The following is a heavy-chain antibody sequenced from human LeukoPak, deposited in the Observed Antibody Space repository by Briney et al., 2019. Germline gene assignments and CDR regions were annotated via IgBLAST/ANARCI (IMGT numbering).Heavy chain of an antibody. CDR3: ARHAYYYDSSGYLVYFDY. V-gene: IGHV4-59*08. J-gene: IGHJ4*02. D-gene: IGHD3-22*01. Sequence: SETLSLTCTVSGGSISSYYWSWIRQPPGKGLEWIGYIYYSGSTNYNPSLKSRVTISVDTSKNQFSLKLSSVTAADTAVYYCARHAYYYDSSGYLVYFDYWGQGTLVTVSS. CDR1: GGSISSYY. CDR2: IYYSGST.